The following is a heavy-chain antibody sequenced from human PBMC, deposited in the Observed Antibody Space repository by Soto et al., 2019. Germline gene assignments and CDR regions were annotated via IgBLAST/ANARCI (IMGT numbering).Heavy chain of an antibody. Sequence: SVKVSCKASGGTFSSYAISWVRQAPGQGLEWMGGIIPIFGTANYAQKFQGRVTITADESTSTAYMELSSLRSEDTAVYYCARTYYDILTGYSLSWFDPWGQVTLDTVTS. D-gene: IGHD3-9*01. CDR2: IIPIFGTA. CDR1: GGTFSSYA. CDR3: ARTYYDILTGYSLSWFDP. J-gene: IGHJ5*02. V-gene: IGHV1-69*13.